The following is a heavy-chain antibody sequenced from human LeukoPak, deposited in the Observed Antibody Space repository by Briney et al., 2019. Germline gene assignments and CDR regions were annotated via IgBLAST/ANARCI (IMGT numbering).Heavy chain of an antibody. D-gene: IGHD2-15*01. CDR1: GYTFTRCD. CDR2: MNHNNGNT. Sequence: SVKVSCKASGYTFTRCDINWLRQATGQGLAGMGWMNHNNGNTGYAQKFQGRVTMTRNTSISTAYMELSSLRSEDTAVYYCAREDVVLVDAVRYYYYGMDVWGQGTTVTVSS. J-gene: IGHJ6*02. V-gene: IGHV1-8*01. CDR3: AREDVVLVDAVRYYYYGMDV.